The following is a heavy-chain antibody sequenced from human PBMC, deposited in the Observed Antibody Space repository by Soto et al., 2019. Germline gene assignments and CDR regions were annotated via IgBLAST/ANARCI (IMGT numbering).Heavy chain of an antibody. D-gene: IGHD3-10*01. CDR1: VFTFSSYS. V-gene: IGHV3-21*01. J-gene: IGHJ6*02. CDR3: ARDRTYYYGSGSPNGGMDV. CDR2: ISSSSSYI. Sequence: GSLRLSCAASVFTFSSYSMNWVRQAPGKGLEWVSSISSSSSYIYYADSVKGRFTISRDNAKNSLYLQMNSLRAEDTAVYYCARDRTYYYGSGSPNGGMDVWGQGTTVTVSS.